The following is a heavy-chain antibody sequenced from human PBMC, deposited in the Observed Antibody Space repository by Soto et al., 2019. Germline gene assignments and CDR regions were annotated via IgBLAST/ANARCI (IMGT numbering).Heavy chain of an antibody. Sequence: SVKVSCKASRGTFSSYTISWVRQAPGQGREWMGRIIPVLGIANYAQKFQGRVTITADKSTSTAYMELSSLRSEDTAVYYCAREEEGELLVGAVDAFDIWG. D-gene: IGHD1-26*01. CDR3: AREEEGELLVGAVDAFDI. CDR2: IIPVLGIA. V-gene: IGHV1-69*04. CDR1: RGTFSSYT. J-gene: IGHJ3*02.